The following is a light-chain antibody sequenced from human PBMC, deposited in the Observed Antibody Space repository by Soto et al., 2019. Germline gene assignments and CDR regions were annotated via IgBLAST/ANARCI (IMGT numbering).Light chain of an antibody. CDR3: QQYNNWWT. V-gene: IGKV3-11*01. Sequence: EIVLTQSPATLSLSPGERATLSCRASQSVSSFLAWYQQKPGQAPRLLIYDASHRATGIPARFSGSGSGTDFTLTISSLEPEDFAVYYCQQYNNWWTFGQGTKVDIK. CDR1: QSVSSF. J-gene: IGKJ1*01. CDR2: DAS.